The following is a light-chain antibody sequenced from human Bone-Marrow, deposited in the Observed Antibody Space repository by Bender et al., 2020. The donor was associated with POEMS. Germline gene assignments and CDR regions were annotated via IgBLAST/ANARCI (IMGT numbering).Light chain of an antibody. CDR2: VNSDGSH. Sequence: QLVVTQSPSASASPGASVKLTCTLSRGRISYAIAWHQQQPEKGPRYLMKVNSDGSHSKGDGIPDRFSGSSSGAERYLTISSLQSEDEADYYCQTWDTAIQVFGGGTKLTVL. CDR3: QTWDTAIQV. J-gene: IGLJ3*02. V-gene: IGLV4-69*01. CDR1: RGRISYA.